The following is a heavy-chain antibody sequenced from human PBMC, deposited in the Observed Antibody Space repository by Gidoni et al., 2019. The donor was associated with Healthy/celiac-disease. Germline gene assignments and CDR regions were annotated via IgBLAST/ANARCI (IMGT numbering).Heavy chain of an antibody. D-gene: IGHD3-3*01. Sequence: EVPLLESGGGLVQPGGSLRLSCAASGFTFSSYAMSWVRQAQGKGLAWVSAISGSGGSTYYAYSVKGRFTISRDNSKNTLYLQMNSLRAEDTAVYYCAKDSVVEWFNPDLDYWGQGTLVTVSS. J-gene: IGHJ4*02. V-gene: IGHV3-23*01. CDR2: ISGSGGST. CDR1: GFTFSSYA. CDR3: AKDSVVEWFNPDLDY.